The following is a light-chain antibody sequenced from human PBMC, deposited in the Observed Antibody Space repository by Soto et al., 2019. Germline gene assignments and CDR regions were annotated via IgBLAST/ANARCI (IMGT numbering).Light chain of an antibody. Sequence: HSALTQPSSLSGSPGQSITISCTGTSRDVGGYNFVSWYQQHPGRAPKLLIYEVSRRPSGVSNRFSGSKSGDTASLTISGLQAEDEADYYCYSYRGYYTRVFGTGTKVTVL. V-gene: IGLV2-14*01. CDR1: SRDVGGYNF. J-gene: IGLJ1*01. CDR2: EVS. CDR3: YSYRGYYTRV.